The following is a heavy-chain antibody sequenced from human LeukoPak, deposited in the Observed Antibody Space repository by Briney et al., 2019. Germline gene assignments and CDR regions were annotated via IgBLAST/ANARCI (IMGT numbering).Heavy chain of an antibody. CDR3: AKESQLSYSGTFYIDY. V-gene: IGHV3-30*02. Sequence: GGSLRLSCAASGFTFSNYGMHWVRQAPGKGLEWVAFLRSDGSNKYYADSVKGRFTISRDNSKNTLYLQMSSLRADDTAVYYCAKESQLSYSGTFYIDYWGQGTLVTVSS. J-gene: IGHJ4*02. CDR1: GFTFSNYG. D-gene: IGHD1-26*01. CDR2: LRSDGSNK.